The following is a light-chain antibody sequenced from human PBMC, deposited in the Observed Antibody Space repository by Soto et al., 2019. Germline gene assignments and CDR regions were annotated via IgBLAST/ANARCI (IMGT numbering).Light chain of an antibody. CDR3: QQRSDWPIT. CDR1: QSVSRF. CDR2: DAS. V-gene: IGKV3-11*01. J-gene: IGKJ5*01. Sequence: EVVLTQSPATLSLSPGERATLSCRASQSVSRFLAWYQQKPGQAPRLLIFDASNRATGIPAMFSASGSGTDCTLTISSLESEDSAVYYCQQRSDWPITFGQGTRLDIK.